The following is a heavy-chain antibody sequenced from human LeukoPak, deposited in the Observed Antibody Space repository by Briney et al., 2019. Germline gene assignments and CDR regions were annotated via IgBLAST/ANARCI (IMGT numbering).Heavy chain of an antibody. CDR2: ISWNSGSI. Sequence: GGSLRLSCAASGFTFDDYAMHWVRQAPGKGLEWVSGISWNSGSIGYADSVKGRFTISRDNAKNSLYLQMNSLRAEDTAVYYCARDRTGQQLISRKEYYYMDVWGKGTTVTISS. V-gene: IGHV3-9*01. J-gene: IGHJ6*03. D-gene: IGHD4-11*01. CDR3: ARDRTGQQLISRKEYYYMDV. CDR1: GFTFDDYA.